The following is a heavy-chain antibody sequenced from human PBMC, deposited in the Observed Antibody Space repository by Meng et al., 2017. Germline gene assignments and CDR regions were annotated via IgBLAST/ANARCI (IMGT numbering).Heavy chain of an antibody. CDR2: ISSSGSTI. Sequence: LEDAGVVLVNSGGSMRLSGASSGLSLSHYYMSCIRQAPGKGLEWVSYISSSGSTIYYADSVKGRFTISRDNAKNSLYLQMNSLRAEDTAVYYCARCQEQWLPFDYWGQGTLVTVSS. J-gene: IGHJ4*02. D-gene: IGHD6-19*01. CDR1: GLSLSHYY. CDR3: ARCQEQWLPFDY. V-gene: IGHV3-11*01.